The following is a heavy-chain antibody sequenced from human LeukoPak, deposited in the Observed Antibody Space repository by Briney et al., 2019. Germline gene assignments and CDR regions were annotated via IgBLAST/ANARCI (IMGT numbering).Heavy chain of an antibody. D-gene: IGHD3-10*01. CDR1: GYTFTSYD. V-gene: IGHV1-2*02. CDR2: INPNSGGT. Sequence: ASVKVSCKASGYTFTSYDINWVRQAPGQGLEWMGWINPNSGGTNYAQKFQGRVTMTRDTSISTAYMELSRLRSDDTAVYYCARDVFGELLMSHWFDPWGQGTLVTVSS. J-gene: IGHJ5*02. CDR3: ARDVFGELLMSHWFDP.